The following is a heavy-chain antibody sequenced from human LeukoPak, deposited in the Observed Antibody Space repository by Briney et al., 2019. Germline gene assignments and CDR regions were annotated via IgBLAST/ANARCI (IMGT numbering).Heavy chain of an antibody. V-gene: IGHV3-30-3*01. CDR2: ISYDGSNK. J-gene: IGHJ5*02. CDR1: GFTFSSYA. Sequence: GGSLRLSCAASGFTFSSYAMRWVRQAPGKGLEWVAVISYDGSNKYYANSVKGRFTISRDNSKNTLYLQMNSLRAEDTAVYYCAGLFDPWGQGTLVTVSS. CDR3: AGLFDP.